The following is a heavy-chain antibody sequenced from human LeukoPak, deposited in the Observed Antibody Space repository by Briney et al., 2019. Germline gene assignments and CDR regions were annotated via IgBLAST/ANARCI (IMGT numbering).Heavy chain of an antibody. D-gene: IGHD3-16*01. Sequence: QTLSLICAISWDSVSSNSAPWNWLRQSPSRGLDWLGRTYYRSKWYDDYAVSVKSRITINPYTTKNQFSLQLISVTPADTAVYYCAIDSGFGLNWFDPWGQGTLVTVSS. CDR1: WDSVSSNSAP. CDR2: TYYRSKWYD. J-gene: IGHJ5*02. CDR3: AIDSGFGLNWFDP. V-gene: IGHV6-1*01.